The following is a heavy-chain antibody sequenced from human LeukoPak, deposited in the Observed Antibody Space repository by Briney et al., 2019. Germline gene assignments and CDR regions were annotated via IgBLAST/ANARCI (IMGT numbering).Heavy chain of an antibody. D-gene: IGHD4-17*01. V-gene: IGHV3-74*01. CDR3: ATGAHDNGDYVGY. Sequence: PGGSLRLSCAASGLTFRSYWMHCDRQAPGKGLVWVSRIYIDGGTTTYADSVKGRFTISRDNSKNTLYLQMNSLRAEDTAVYYCATGAHDNGDYVGYWGQGILVTVSS. J-gene: IGHJ4*02. CDR1: GLTFRSYW. CDR2: IYIDGGTT.